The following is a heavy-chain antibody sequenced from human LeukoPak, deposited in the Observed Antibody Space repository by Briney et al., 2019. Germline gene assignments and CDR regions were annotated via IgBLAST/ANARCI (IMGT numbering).Heavy chain of an antibody. J-gene: IGHJ4*02. CDR1: GYRLTNNW. Sequence: GESLKISCKISGYRLTNNWIGWVRQVPGKGLEWMGLIYPGDSDTRYSPSFQGQVTFSVDASISTAYLQLSSLRASDTAIYYCVRFGLTSSLDYWGQGTLVTVSS. CDR3: VRFGLTSSLDY. V-gene: IGHV5-51*01. D-gene: IGHD6-13*01. CDR2: IYPGDSDT.